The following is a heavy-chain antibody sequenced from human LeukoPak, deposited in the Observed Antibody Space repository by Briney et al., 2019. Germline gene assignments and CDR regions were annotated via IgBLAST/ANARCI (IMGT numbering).Heavy chain of an antibody. CDR3: AGLYGDYGSYGMDV. D-gene: IGHD4-17*01. CDR2: ISSSSSYI. CDR1: GFTFSSYS. V-gene: IGHV3-21*01. Sequence: GGSLRLSCAASGFTFSSYSMNWVRQAPGKGLEWVSSISSSSSYIYYADSVKGRFTISRDNAKNSLYLQMNSLRAEDTAVYYCAGLYGDYGSYGMDVWGQGTTVTVSS. J-gene: IGHJ6*02.